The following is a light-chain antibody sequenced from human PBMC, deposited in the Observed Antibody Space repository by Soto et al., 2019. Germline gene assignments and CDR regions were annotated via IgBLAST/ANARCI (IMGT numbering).Light chain of an antibody. Sequence: DIHMTQSPSSLSASVGDRVSIACRASQGISNYLAWYQQKPGKVPKVLIYAASTLQSGVPSRFSGSGSGTDFTLTISSLQPEDVATYYCKNYNSAPWTFGQGTRLEI. CDR2: AAS. V-gene: IGKV1-27*01. J-gene: IGKJ5*01. CDR1: QGISNY. CDR3: KNYNSAPWT.